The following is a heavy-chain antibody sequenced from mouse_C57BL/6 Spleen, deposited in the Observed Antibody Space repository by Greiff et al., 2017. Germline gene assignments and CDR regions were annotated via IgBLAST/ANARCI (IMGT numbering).Heavy chain of an antibody. D-gene: IGHD2-13*01. CDR1: GFNINDDY. CDR2: IDPENGDT. V-gene: IGHV14-4*01. CDR3: TTEEDYTDYAMDY. Sequence: EVQLQQSGAELVRPGASVKLSCTASGFNINDDYMHWVQQRPEQGLEWLGLIDPENGDTAYASKFQGKATITADTSSSTAYLQLSSLTSEDTAVYYGTTEEDYTDYAMDYWGPGTSVTVSS. J-gene: IGHJ4*01.